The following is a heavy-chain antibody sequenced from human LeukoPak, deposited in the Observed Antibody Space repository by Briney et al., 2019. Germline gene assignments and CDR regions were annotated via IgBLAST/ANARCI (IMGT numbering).Heavy chain of an antibody. V-gene: IGHV1-69*05. CDR3: ARQERSNYDFWSGYYTQDRSPGYMDV. CDR1: GGTFSSYA. D-gene: IGHD3-3*01. Sequence: SVKVSCKASGGTFSSYAISWVRQAPGQGLEWMGGIIPIFGTANYAQKFQGRVTITTDESTSTAYMELSSLRSEDTAVYYCARQERSNYDFWSGYYTQDRSPGYMDVWGKGTTVTVSS. J-gene: IGHJ6*03. CDR2: IIPIFGTA.